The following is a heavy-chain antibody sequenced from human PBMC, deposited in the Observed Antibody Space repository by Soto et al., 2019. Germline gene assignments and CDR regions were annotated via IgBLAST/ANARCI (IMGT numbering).Heavy chain of an antibody. CDR2: INHSGTT. Sequence: QVQLQQWGAGLLKPSETLSLTCAVYGGSFSGYYWSWIRQPPGKGLEWIGEINHSGTTNYKPTLKSRVTISEDTSKNQFSLKLSSVTAADTAVYYCARKFPFYYGSGSSRFDPWGQGTLVTVSS. V-gene: IGHV4-34*01. CDR3: ARKFPFYYGSGSSRFDP. D-gene: IGHD3-10*01. J-gene: IGHJ5*02. CDR1: GGSFSGYY.